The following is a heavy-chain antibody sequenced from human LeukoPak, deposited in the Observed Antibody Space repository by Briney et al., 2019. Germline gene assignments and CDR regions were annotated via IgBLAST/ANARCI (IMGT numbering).Heavy chain of an antibody. CDR1: GGSISSYY. CDR3: ARDSGFDAFDI. Sequence: SETLSLTCTVSGGSISSYYWSWIRQPPGKGLEWIGYIYYSGSTNYNPSLKSRVTISVDTSKNQFSLKLSSVTAADTAVYYCARDSGFDAFDIWGQGTMVTVSS. CDR2: IYYSGST. J-gene: IGHJ3*02. V-gene: IGHV4-59*01. D-gene: IGHD1-26*01.